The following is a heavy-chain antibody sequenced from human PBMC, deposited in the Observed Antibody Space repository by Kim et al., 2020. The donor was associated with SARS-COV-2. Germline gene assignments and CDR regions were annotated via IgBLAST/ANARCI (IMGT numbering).Heavy chain of an antibody. J-gene: IGHJ3*02. D-gene: IGHD5-12*01. CDR2: FSWNSGSI. Sequence: GGSLRLSCAASGFTFGDYAMHWVRQAPGKGLEWVSGFSWNSGSIGYADSVKGRFTISRDNAKNSLYLQMNSLRAEDTAFYYCTKGVGSGHDSLTDAFDIWGQGTMVTVSS. CDR1: GFTFGDYA. V-gene: IGHV3-9*01. CDR3: TKGVGSGHDSLTDAFDI.